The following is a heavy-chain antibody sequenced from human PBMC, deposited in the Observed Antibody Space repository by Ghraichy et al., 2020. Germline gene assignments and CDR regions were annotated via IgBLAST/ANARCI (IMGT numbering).Heavy chain of an antibody. J-gene: IGHJ3*02. Sequence: GGSLRLSCAASGFTFSSYAMSWVRQAPGKGLEWVSAISGSGGSTYYADSVKGRFTISRDNSKNTLYLQMNSLRAEDTAVYYCAKTLQDIVVVVAAISDAFDIWGQGTMVTVSS. CDR3: AKTLQDIVVVVAAISDAFDI. CDR2: ISGSGGST. CDR1: GFTFSSYA. V-gene: IGHV3-23*01. D-gene: IGHD2-15*01.